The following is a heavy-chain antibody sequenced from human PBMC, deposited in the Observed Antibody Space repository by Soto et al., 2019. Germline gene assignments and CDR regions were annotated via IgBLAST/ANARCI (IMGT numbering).Heavy chain of an antibody. D-gene: IGHD3-10*01. CDR3: ARDDGSGSNFDY. CDR1: GFTFSSYE. V-gene: IGHV3-48*03. J-gene: IGHJ4*02. Sequence: GGSLRLSCAASGFTFSSYEMNWVRQAPGKGLEWVSYISSSGSTIYYADSVKGRFTISRDNSKNTLYLQMNSLRAEDTAVYYCARDDGSGSNFDYWGQGTLVTVSS. CDR2: ISSSGSTI.